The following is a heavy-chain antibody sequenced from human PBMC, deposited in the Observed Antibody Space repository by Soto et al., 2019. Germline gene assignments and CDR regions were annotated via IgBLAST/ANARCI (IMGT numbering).Heavy chain of an antibody. CDR3: AKIGGYDYIWGSYRQPPSAY. V-gene: IGHV3-23*01. Sequence: GGSLRLSCAASGFTFSSYAMSWVRQAPGKGLEWVSAISGSGGSTYYADSVKGRFTISRDNSKNTLYLQMNSLRAEDTAVYYCAKIGGYDYIWGSYRQPPSAYWGQGTLVTVSS. CDR2: ISGSGGST. J-gene: IGHJ4*02. D-gene: IGHD3-16*02. CDR1: GFTFSSYA.